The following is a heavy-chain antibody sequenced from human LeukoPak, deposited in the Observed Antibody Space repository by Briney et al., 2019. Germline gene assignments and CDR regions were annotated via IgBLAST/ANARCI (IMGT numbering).Heavy chain of an antibody. V-gene: IGHV3-21*01. CDR3: ARGPNTVTYKYYFDY. J-gene: IGHJ4*02. D-gene: IGHD4-17*01. CDR2: ISSSSSYI. Sequence: GGSLRLSCAASGFAFSTYAMSWVRQAPGKGLEWVSSISSSSSYIYYADSVKGRFTISRDNAKNSLYLQMNSLRAEDTAVYYCARGPNTVTYKYYFDYWGQGTLVTVSS. CDR1: GFAFSTYA.